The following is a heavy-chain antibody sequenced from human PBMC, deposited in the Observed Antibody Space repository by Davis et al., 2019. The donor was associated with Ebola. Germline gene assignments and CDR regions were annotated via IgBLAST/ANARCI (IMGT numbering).Heavy chain of an antibody. CDR1: GFTFSSYS. CDR3: ARGVYYFDY. V-gene: IGHV3-48*02. D-gene: IGHD2-8*01. CDR2: ISSGGSTI. J-gene: IGHJ4*02. Sequence: GESLKISCAASGFTFSSYSMNWVRQAPGKGLQWLSYISSGGSTIHYADSLKGRFTVSRDNAKNSLYLQMNSLRDEDTAVYYCARGVYYFDYWGQGTLVTVSS.